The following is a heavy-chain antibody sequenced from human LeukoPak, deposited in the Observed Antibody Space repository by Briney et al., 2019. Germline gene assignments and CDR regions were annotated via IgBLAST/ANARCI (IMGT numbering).Heavy chain of an antibody. Sequence: PGGSLRLSCAASGFTVNNKYMTWVRQAPGQGLEWVSLIYNDDRTYYADSVKGRCTISRDNLKNVLYLQMNSLKVEDTALYYCARGLFLSGYLDAFDIWGQGTVVTVSS. CDR3: ARGLFLSGYLDAFDI. V-gene: IGHV3-53*01. CDR2: IYNDDRT. J-gene: IGHJ3*02. D-gene: IGHD3-22*01. CDR1: GFTVNNKY.